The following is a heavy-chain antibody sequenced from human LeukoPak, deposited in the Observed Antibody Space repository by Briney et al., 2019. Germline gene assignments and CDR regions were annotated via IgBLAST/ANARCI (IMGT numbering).Heavy chain of an antibody. D-gene: IGHD3-22*01. Sequence: HPGGSLRLSCAASGFTFSSYGMPWVRQAPGKGLEWVAVILYDGSNKYYADSVKGRFTISRDNSKNTLYLQMNSLRAEDTAVYYCARETRLSGYYTYYYYYGMDVWGQGTTVTVSS. CDR2: ILYDGSNK. J-gene: IGHJ6*02. CDR3: ARETRLSGYYTYYYYYGMDV. CDR1: GFTFSSYG. V-gene: IGHV3-30*03.